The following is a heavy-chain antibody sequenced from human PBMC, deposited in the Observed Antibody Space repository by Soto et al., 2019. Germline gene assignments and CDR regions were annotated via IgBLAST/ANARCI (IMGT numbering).Heavy chain of an antibody. J-gene: IGHJ6*02. CDR3: ASRAYCGGDCHGSYYGMDV. CDR2: IYPGDSDT. Sequence: LGESLKISCKGSGYSFTSYWIGWVRQMPGKGLEWMGIIYPGDSDTRYSPSFQGQVTISADKSISTAYLQWSSLKASDTAMYYCASRAYCGGDCHGSYYGMDVWGQGTTVTVSS. V-gene: IGHV5-51*01. D-gene: IGHD2-21*02. CDR1: GYSFTSYW.